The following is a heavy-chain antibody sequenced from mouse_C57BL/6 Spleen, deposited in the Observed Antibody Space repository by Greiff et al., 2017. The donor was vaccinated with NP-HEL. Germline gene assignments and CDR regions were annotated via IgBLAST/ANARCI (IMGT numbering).Heavy chain of an antibody. CDR3: ARKNYLDWYFDV. J-gene: IGHJ1*03. CDR2: IWSGGST. Sequence: VHLVESGPGLVQPSQSLSITCTVSGFSLTSYGVHWVRQSPGKGLEWLGVIWSGGSTDYNVAFISRLSISKDNSKSQVFFKMNSLQADDTAIYYCARKNYLDWYFDVWGTGTTVTVSS. CDR1: GFSLTSYG. V-gene: IGHV2-2*01. D-gene: IGHD1-1*02.